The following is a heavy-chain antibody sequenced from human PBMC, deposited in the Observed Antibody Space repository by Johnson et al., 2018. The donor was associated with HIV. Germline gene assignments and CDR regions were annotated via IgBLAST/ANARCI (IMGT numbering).Heavy chain of an antibody. J-gene: IGHJ3*02. V-gene: IGHV3-64*01. CDR2: ISTNGGST. CDR3: ARVRVGAFDI. D-gene: IGHD1-26*01. Sequence: EVQLVESGGGLVQPGGSLRLSCAASGFTFSNYAMHWVRQAPGKGLDYVSGISTNGGSTYYANSVKGRFTISRDNSKNALYLQMNSLRAEDTAVYYCARVRVGAFDIWGQGTMVTVSS. CDR1: GFTFSNYA.